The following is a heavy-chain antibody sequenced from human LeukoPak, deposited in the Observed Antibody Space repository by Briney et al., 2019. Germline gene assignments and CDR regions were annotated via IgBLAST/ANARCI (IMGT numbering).Heavy chain of an antibody. J-gene: IGHJ4*02. Sequence: SETLSLTCAVYGGSFSGYYWSWIRQPPGKRLEWIGEINHSGSTNYNPSLKSRVTISVDTSKNQFSLKLSSVTAADTAVYYCARAGYSYGAKYYFDYWGQGTLVTVSS. CDR2: INHSGST. CDR1: GGSFSGYY. V-gene: IGHV4-34*01. D-gene: IGHD5-18*01. CDR3: ARAGYSYGAKYYFDY.